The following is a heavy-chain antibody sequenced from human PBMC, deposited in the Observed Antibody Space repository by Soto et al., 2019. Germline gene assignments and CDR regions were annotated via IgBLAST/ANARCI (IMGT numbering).Heavy chain of an antibody. CDR2: ISNSGST. CDR1: GGSVSSGTYY. Sequence: SETLSLTCVVSGGSVSSGTYYWTWIRQPPGKGLEWIGYISNSGSTNYNPSLKSRVTISADTSKNQFSLKLNSVTAADTAVYYCARRNPGGNWLDPWGQGTLVTVSS. CDR3: ARRNPGGNWLDP. J-gene: IGHJ5*02. D-gene: IGHD2-15*01. V-gene: IGHV4-61*01.